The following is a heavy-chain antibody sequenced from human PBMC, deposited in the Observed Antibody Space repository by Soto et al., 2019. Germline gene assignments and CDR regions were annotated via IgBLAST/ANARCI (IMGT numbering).Heavy chain of an antibody. CDR1: GYTFTSYY. CDR2: INPSGGST. Sequence: QVQLVQSGAEVKKPGASVKVSCKASGYTFTSYYMHWVRQAPGQGLEWMGIINPSGGSTSYAQKFQGRVTMTRDTSTSTVYMELSSLRSEDTAVYYCARVGYSSSPPSRTRFDYWGQGTLVTVSS. D-gene: IGHD6-6*01. J-gene: IGHJ4*02. V-gene: IGHV1-46*03. CDR3: ARVGYSSSPPSRTRFDY.